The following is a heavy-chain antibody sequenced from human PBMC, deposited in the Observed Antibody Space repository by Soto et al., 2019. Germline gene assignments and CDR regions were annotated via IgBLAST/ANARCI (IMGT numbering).Heavy chain of an antibody. Sequence: SETLSLTCTVSGGSISSYYWSWIRQPPGKGLEWIGYIYYSGSTNYNPSLKSRVTISVDTSKNQFSLKLSSVTAADTAVYYCARGGWPLGYCSGGSCYEYNWFDPWGQGTLVNVS. CDR3: ARGGWPLGYCSGGSCYEYNWFDP. CDR1: GGSISSYY. V-gene: IGHV4-59*01. J-gene: IGHJ5*02. D-gene: IGHD2-15*01. CDR2: IYYSGST.